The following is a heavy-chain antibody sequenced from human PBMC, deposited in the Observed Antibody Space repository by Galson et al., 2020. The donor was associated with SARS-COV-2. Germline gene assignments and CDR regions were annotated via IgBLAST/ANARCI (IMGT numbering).Heavy chain of an antibody. CDR1: GFTFSSYG. CDR3: ARGYSGSYFTYFDY. D-gene: IGHD1-26*01. J-gene: IGHJ4*02. Sequence: GESQKISCAASGFTFSSYGMHWVRQAPGKGLEWVAVISYDGSNKYYADSVKGRFTISRDNSKNTLYLQMNSLRAEDTAVYYCARGYSGSYFTYFDYWGQGTLVTVSS. V-gene: IGHV3-30*03. CDR2: ISYDGSNK.